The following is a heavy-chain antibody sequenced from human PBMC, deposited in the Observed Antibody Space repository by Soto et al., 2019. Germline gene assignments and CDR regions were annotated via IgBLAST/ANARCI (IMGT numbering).Heavy chain of an antibody. D-gene: IGHD3-10*01. CDR3: ARDQKFSYGSGSYYNVNFDY. CDR1: GLPCRTCW. V-gene: IGHV3-7*01. J-gene: IGHJ4*02. Sequence: GGSLRLSCASSGLPCRTCWMMWVRQAPGKGLEWVSNINQGGSERYYVDSVKGRFTISRDNAKNSLYLQMNSLRAEDTAVYYCARDQKFSYGSGSYYNVNFDYWGQGTLVTVSS. CDR2: INQGGSER.